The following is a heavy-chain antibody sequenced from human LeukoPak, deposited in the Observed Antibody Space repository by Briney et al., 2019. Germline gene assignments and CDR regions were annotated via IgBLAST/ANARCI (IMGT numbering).Heavy chain of an antibody. Sequence: GGSLRLSCAASGFTLSSYSMNWVRPAPGKGLEWVSSISSSSSYIYYADSVKGRFTISRDNAKNSLYLQMNSRRAEDTAVYYCAREQAGYYYYYMDVWGKGTTVTVSS. CDR1: GFTLSSYS. D-gene: IGHD3-10*01. J-gene: IGHJ6*03. CDR3: AREQAGYYYYYMDV. V-gene: IGHV3-21*01. CDR2: ISSSSSYI.